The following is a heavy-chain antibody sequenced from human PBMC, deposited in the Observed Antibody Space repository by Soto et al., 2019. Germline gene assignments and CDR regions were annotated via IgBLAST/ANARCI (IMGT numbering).Heavy chain of an antibody. CDR2: IKSRSDGGTT. CDR3: TTNFYSAHGMDV. CDR1: GITFSKAW. J-gene: IGHJ6*02. D-gene: IGHD4-4*01. Sequence: EVQLVESGGGLVKPGGSLRLSCAASGITFSKAWMNWVRQSPGKGLEWVGRIKSRSDGGTTDYAAPVKGRFTISRDDSKDTLWLHMNSLKTEDTAVYYCTTNFYSAHGMDVWGQGTTVTVSS. V-gene: IGHV3-15*01.